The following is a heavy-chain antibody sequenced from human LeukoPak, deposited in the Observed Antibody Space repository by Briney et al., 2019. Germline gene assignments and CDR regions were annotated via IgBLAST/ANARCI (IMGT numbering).Heavy chain of an antibody. J-gene: IGHJ4*02. CDR3: ARDLVTTDY. CDR1: GFTFSGHG. Sequence: GALRLSCAASGFTFSGHGMHWVRQAPGKGLEWVAVIWYDGNIKYYAESVKGRFTISRDNSKNTLYLQMNSLRAGDTAVYYCARDLVTTDYWGQGTLVTVSS. V-gene: IGHV3-33*01. CDR2: IWYDGNIK. D-gene: IGHD4-17*01.